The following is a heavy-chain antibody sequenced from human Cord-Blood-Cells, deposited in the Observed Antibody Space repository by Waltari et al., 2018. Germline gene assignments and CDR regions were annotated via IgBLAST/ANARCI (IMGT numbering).Heavy chain of an antibody. CDR1: GGTSRSYA. D-gene: IGHD4-4*01. CDR2: IIPIFGTA. J-gene: IGHJ6*03. Sequence: QVQLVQSGAEVKKPGSSVKVSCKASGGTSRSYATSWVRQAPGQGLEWMGGIIPIFGTANYAQKFQGRVTITADESTSTAYMELSRLRSEDTAVYYCAGPTTVTSDYYYYYMDVWGKGTTVTVSS. CDR3: AGPTTVTSDYYYYYMDV. V-gene: IGHV1-69*01.